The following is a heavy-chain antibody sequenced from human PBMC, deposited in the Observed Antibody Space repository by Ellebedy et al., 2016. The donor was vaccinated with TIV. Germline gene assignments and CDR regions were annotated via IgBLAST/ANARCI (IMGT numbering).Heavy chain of an antibody. Sequence: GESLKISCAASGFTFSNAWLRWVRPAPGKGLAWVGRIRSKSDGGTTDYAAPVNGRFTIPRDDSKNTLYLQMSSLKPEDTAVYYCSPGAPGYYFENWGQGTLVTVSS. J-gene: IGHJ4*02. V-gene: IGHV3-15*01. CDR3: SPGAPGYYFEN. CDR1: GFTFSNAW. D-gene: IGHD1-1*01. CDR2: IRSKSDGGTT.